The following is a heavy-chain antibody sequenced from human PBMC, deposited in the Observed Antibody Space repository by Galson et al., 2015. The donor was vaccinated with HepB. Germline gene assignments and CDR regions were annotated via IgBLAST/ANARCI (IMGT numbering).Heavy chain of an antibody. CDR3: GKDRGMSALDY. D-gene: IGHD3-3*01. CDR1: GFTFDDYA. CDR2: INWDGSSA. J-gene: IGHJ4*02. V-gene: IGHV3-43D*03. Sequence: SLRLSCAASGFTFDDYAMHWVRQAPGKGLEWVSLINWDGSSAYYAASVKGRFTISRDNSKNIVFLQMNSLRAEDTALYYCGKDRGMSALDYWGQGTLVTVSS.